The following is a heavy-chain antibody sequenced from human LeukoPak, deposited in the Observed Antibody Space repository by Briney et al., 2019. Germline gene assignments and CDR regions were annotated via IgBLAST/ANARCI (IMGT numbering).Heavy chain of an antibody. V-gene: IGHV4-4*07. CDR3: ASRTNYYDSSGRDYYYYMDV. D-gene: IGHD3-22*01. CDR1: GGSISSYY. CDR2: IHTSGST. J-gene: IGHJ6*03. Sequence: SETLSLTCTVSGGSISSYYWSWIRQPAGKGLEWIGRIHTSGSTNYNPSLKSRVTMSVDTSKNQFSLKLSSVTAADTAVYYCASRTNYYDSSGRDYYYYMDVWGKGTTVTVSS.